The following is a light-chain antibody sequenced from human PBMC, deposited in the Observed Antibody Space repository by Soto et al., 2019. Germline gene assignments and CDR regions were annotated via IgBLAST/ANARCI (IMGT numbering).Light chain of an antibody. Sequence: IQMTQSPSSLSASLGDSVTVTCRASQDISQSVNWYQQKPGQAPKLLIYAAHTLESGIPSRFSGRGSGTDFALTISSLQPEDVATYFCQQSSITPHTFGQGTMLHIK. CDR2: AAH. J-gene: IGKJ2*01. V-gene: IGKV1-39*01. CDR1: QDISQS. CDR3: QQSSITPHT.